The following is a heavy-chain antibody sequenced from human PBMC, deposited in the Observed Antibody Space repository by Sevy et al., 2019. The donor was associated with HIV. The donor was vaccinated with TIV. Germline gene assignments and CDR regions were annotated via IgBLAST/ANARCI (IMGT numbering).Heavy chain of an antibody. CDR3: AREMMNTAMDPGFDY. D-gene: IGHD5-18*01. CDR1: GFTFSSYW. V-gene: IGHV3-7*03. CDR2: IKQDGSEK. J-gene: IGHJ4*02. Sequence: AGSLRLSCAASGFTFSSYWMSWVRQAPGKVLEWVAYIKQDGSEKYYVDSVKGRFTISRDNAKNSLYLQMNSLKAEDTAVYYCAREMMNTAMDPGFDYWGQGTLVTVSS.